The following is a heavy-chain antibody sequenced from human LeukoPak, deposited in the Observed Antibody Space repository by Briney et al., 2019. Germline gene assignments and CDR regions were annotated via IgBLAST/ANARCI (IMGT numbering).Heavy chain of an antibody. Sequence: GASVKVSCKASGYAFTGDYMHWVRQARGQGLEWMGWINPNSGGTNYAQKFQGRVTMTRDTPISTAYMELSRLRSEDTAVYYCARDLGTNINYYYMDVWGKGTTVTISS. J-gene: IGHJ6*03. D-gene: IGHD2-2*01. CDR3: ARDLGTNINYYYMDV. CDR1: GYAFTGDY. CDR2: INPNSGGT. V-gene: IGHV1-2*02.